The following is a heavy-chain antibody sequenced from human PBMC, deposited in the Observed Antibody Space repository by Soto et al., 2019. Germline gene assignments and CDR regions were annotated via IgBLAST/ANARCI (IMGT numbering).Heavy chain of an antibody. CDR1: GFTFSSYG. J-gene: IGHJ6*02. V-gene: IGHV3-33*01. CDR3: ARDWYFAGHYYGMDV. CDR2: IWYDGSNK. Sequence: GGSLRLSCAASGFTFSSYGMHWVRQAPGKGLEWVAVIWYDGSNKCYADSVKVRFSISRVNSMNTLYLQMISLRAEVMAVYYCARDWYFAGHYYGMDVWGQGTTVTVSS. D-gene: IGHD3-9*01.